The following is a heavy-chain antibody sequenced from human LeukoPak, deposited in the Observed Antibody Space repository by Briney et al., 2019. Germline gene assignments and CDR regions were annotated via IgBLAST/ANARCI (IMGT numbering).Heavy chain of an antibody. V-gene: IGHV3-7*01. D-gene: IGHD3-10*01. CDR2: INQDGSEK. J-gene: IGHJ4*02. Sequence: GGSLRLSCAASGFTASKYWMNWVRQAPGKGLEWVAHINQDGSEKYYLDSVEGRFTISRDNAKNSVFLQLNSLRAEDTAVYYCARDSYRALEYWGQGTLVTVSS. CDR3: ARDSYRALEY. CDR1: GFTASKYW.